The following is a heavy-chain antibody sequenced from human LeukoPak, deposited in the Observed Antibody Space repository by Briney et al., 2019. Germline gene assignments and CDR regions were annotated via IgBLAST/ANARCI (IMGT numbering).Heavy chain of an antibody. V-gene: IGHV3-74*01. CDR1: GLTFSSHW. Sequence: GGSLRLSCAASGLTFSSHWMHWVRQAPGKGLVWVSRITNDGSSTTYADSVKGRFTISRDNAKNMLFLQVNSLRAEDTAVYYCATQRGGNPAYWGQGTLVTVSS. J-gene: IGHJ4*02. D-gene: IGHD1-14*01. CDR3: ATQRGGNPAY. CDR2: ITNDGSST.